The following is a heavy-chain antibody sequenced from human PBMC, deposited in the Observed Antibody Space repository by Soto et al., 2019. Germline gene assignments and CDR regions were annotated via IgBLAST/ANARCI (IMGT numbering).Heavy chain of an antibody. V-gene: IGHV3-30*18. J-gene: IGHJ6*02. CDR1: GFTFSSYG. D-gene: IGHD2-2*01. CDR2: ISYDGSNK. CDR3: AKDNWVVPAATYYYYGMDV. Sequence: HPGGSLRLSCAASGFTFSSYGMHWVRQAPGKGLEWVAVISYDGSNKYYADSVKGRFTISRDNSKNTLYLQMNSLRAEDTAVYYCAKDNWVVPAATYYYYGMDVWGQGTTVTVSS.